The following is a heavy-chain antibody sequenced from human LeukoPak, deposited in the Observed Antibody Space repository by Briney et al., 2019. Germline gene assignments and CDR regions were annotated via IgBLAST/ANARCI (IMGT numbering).Heavy chain of an antibody. V-gene: IGHV1-18*01. J-gene: IGHJ4*02. Sequence: ASVTVSCTASGYTFTIYGISWVRQAPGQGLEWMGWISAYNGNTNYAQKLQGRVTMTTDTSTSTAYMELRSLRSDDTAVYYCARGVYPYYFDYWGQGTLVTVSS. CDR3: ARGVYPYYFDY. CDR2: ISAYNGNT. D-gene: IGHD5/OR15-5a*01. CDR1: GYTFTIYG.